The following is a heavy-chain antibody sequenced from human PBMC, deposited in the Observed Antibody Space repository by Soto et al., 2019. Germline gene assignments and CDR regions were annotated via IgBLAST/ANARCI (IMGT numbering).Heavy chain of an antibody. CDR1: SGSIRSGDSY. CDR3: ARGRFGEIHDY. CDR2: IFYNGNT. V-gene: IGHV4-30-4*01. Sequence: SETLSLTCTVSSGSIRSGDSYWSWLRQPPGKGLEWIGYIFYNGNTHYSPSLRSRVTISVDTSKDQFSLELTSVTAADTALYYCARGRFGEIHDYWGQGTLVTVSS. D-gene: IGHD3-10*01. J-gene: IGHJ4*02.